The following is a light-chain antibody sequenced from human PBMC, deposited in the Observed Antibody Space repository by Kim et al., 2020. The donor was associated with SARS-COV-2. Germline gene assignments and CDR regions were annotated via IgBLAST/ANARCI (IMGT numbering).Light chain of an antibody. V-gene: IGKV1-33*01. CDR3: QQYGTLPRT. Sequence: DIQMTQSPSSLSASVGDRVTITCQASQGVSHYLNWYQQKPGKAPTLLMYDVSNLHSGVPSRFSGSGSGTDFSLTITGLQPEDTGTYYCQQYGTLPRTFGQGTKVEIK. J-gene: IGKJ1*01. CDR2: DVS. CDR1: QGVSHY.